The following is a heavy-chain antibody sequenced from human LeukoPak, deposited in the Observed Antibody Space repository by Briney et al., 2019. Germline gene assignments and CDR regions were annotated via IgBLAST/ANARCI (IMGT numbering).Heavy chain of an antibody. V-gene: IGHV1-2*02. J-gene: IGHJ4*02. CDR2: INPNSGDT. Sequence: GASVKVSCKASGYIFTGYYMHWVRQAPGQGLEWMGWINPNSGDTNYAQKFQGRVTMTRDTSISTAYMELSRLRSDDTAVYYCARNGNYYDSSGLGYWGQGTLVTVSS. D-gene: IGHD3-22*01. CDR3: ARNGNYYDSSGLGY. CDR1: GYIFTGYY.